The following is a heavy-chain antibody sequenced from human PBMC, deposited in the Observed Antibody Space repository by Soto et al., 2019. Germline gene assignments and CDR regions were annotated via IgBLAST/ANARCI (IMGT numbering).Heavy chain of an antibody. J-gene: IGHJ4*02. CDR2: IYYSGST. CDR1: GGSISSGDYY. D-gene: IGHD3-22*01. Sequence: PSETLSLTCTVSGGSISSGDYYWSWIRQPPGKGLEWIGYIYYSGSTYYNPSLKGRVTMSVDTSKNQFSLKLSSVTAADTAVYYCAREGNLYYYDSSGFGYWGQGTLVTVSS. V-gene: IGHV4-30-4*01. CDR3: AREGNLYYYDSSGFGY.